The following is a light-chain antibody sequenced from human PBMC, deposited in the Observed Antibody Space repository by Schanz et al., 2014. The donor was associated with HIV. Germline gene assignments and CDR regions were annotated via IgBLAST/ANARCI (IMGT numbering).Light chain of an antibody. Sequence: QSALTQPPSASGSPGQSVTISCTGTSSDVGGYNYVSWYQQHPGKAPKLIIYEVNKRPSGVPDRFYGAKSGNTASLTVSGLQAEDEADYYCQSYDSSLTYVFGTGTKLTVL. CDR1: SSDVGGYNY. CDR2: EVN. CDR3: QSYDSSLTYV. J-gene: IGLJ1*01. V-gene: IGLV2-8*01.